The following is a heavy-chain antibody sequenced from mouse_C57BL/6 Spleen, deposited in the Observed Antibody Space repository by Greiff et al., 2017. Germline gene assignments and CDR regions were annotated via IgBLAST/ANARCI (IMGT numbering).Heavy chain of an antibody. CDR2: IRNKANGYTT. CDR3: ARWRYDYDPMDY. CDR1: GFTFTDYY. J-gene: IGHJ4*01. V-gene: IGHV7-3*01. D-gene: IGHD2-4*01. Sequence: DVQLQESGGGLVQPGGSLSLSCAASGFTFTDYYMSWVRQPPGKALEWLGFIRNKANGYTTEYSASVKGRFTISRDNSQSILYLQMNALRAEDSATYYCARWRYDYDPMDYWGQGTSVTVSS.